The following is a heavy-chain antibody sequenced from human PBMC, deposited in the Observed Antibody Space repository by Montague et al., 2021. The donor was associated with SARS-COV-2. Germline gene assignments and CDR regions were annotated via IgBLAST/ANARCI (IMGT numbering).Heavy chain of an antibody. CDR3: ARVSLAAAATRSDY. Sequence: SQSLSLVCTVSGGSVSSGGYYWSWIRQPPGKGLEWIGYIYYSGGTNYNPSLKSRVTISLDTSKNQFSLKLTSVTAADTAVYYCARVSLAAAATRSDYWGQGTLVTVSS. J-gene: IGHJ4*02. D-gene: IGHD6-13*01. CDR1: GGSVSSGGYY. V-gene: IGHV4-61*08. CDR2: IYYSGGT.